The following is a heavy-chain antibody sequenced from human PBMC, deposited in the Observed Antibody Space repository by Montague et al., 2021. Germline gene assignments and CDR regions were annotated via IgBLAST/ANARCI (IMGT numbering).Heavy chain of an antibody. Sequence: SLRLSCAASGFTSSNYWMSWVRQAPGTGLEWVAHIKQAGSEKHYVDSVNGRFTISRDNAKNSLYLQMNSLRAEDTAVYFCARDQGQGYCGGDCYVGLDYWGQGTLVTVST. CDR2: IKQAGSEK. CDR1: GFTSSNYW. J-gene: IGHJ4*02. D-gene: IGHD2-21*01. V-gene: IGHV3-7*01. CDR3: ARDQGQGYCGGDCYVGLDY.